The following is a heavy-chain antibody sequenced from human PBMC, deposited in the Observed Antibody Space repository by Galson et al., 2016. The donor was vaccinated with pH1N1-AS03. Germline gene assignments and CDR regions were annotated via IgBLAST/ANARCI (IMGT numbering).Heavy chain of an antibody. CDR2: MSYDGSTK. Sequence: SLRLSCAASGFTFNRHAMHWVRQAPGKGLEWVAIMSYDGSTKYYTDSVRDRFTIYRDNSKKTLYLHMSSLRAEDTAVYYCAKDLHFYDSYYLDYWGRGTLVIVSS. V-gene: IGHV3-30*18. CDR1: GFTFNRHA. D-gene: IGHD2/OR15-2a*01. CDR3: AKDLHFYDSYYLDY. J-gene: IGHJ4*02.